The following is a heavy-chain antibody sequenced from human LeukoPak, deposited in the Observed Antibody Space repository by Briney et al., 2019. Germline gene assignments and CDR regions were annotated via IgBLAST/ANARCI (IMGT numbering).Heavy chain of an antibody. J-gene: IGHJ4*02. Sequence: TSETLSLTCTVSGYSISSGYYWGWIRQPPGKGLEWIGSIYHSGSTYYNPSLKSRVTISVDTSKNQFSLKLSSVTAADTAVYYCARGLWFGDENPPYFDYWGQGILVTVSS. CDR3: ARGLWFGDENPPYFDY. D-gene: IGHD3-10*01. V-gene: IGHV4-38-2*02. CDR2: IYHSGST. CDR1: GYSISSGYY.